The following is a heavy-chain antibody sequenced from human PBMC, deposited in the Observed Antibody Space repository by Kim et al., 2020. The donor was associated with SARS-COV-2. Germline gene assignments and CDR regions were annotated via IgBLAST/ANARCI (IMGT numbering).Heavy chain of an antibody. CDR3: TSDIIRTDTKGIDV. V-gene: IGHV3-7*01. CDR2: INHEGTGR. D-gene: IGHD1-1*01. J-gene: IGHJ3*01. Sequence: GGSLRLSCVASGFTLGSHWMSWVRQAPGKGLEWVANINHEGTGRYYVDSVKGRFTISRDNAKNTLYLQMNSLRADDTAVYYCTSDIIRTDTKGIDVWGPG. CDR1: GFTLGSHW.